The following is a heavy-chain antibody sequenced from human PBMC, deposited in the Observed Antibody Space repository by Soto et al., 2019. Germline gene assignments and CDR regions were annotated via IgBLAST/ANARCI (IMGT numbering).Heavy chain of an antibody. V-gene: IGHV3-30*03. Sequence: GGSLRLSCAASGFTFSSYGMHWVRQAPGKGLEWVSVISYDGSNKYYADSVKGRFTISRDNSKNTLYLQMNSLRAEDTAVYYCARDDTDRDLVSYYYYYGMDVWGQGTTVTVSS. CDR3: ARDDTDRDLVSYYYYYGMDV. J-gene: IGHJ6*02. D-gene: IGHD6-6*01. CDR2: ISYDGSNK. CDR1: GFTFSSYG.